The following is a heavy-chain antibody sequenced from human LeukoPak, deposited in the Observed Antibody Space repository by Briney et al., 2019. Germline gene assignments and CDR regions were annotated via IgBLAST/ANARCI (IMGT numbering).Heavy chain of an antibody. CDR1: GGSLNGHY. CDR2: GSESGGT. Sequence: KTSETLSLTCAVYGGSLNGHYWSWIRQPPGKGLEWIGEGSESGGTKFNPSLKSRVTISADTSKNQFSLKLNSVTAADTAVYYCARVLYYDFWSGQAGDAFDIWGQGTMVTVSS. J-gene: IGHJ3*02. V-gene: IGHV4-34*01. D-gene: IGHD3-3*01. CDR3: ARVLYYDFWSGQAGDAFDI.